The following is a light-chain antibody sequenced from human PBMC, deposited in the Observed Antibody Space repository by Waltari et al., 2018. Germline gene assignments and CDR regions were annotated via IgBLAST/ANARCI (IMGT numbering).Light chain of an antibody. CDR1: RSVRSN. CDR2: GAS. V-gene: IGKV3-15*01. J-gene: IGKJ2*01. CDR3: QQYHTWPRT. Sequence: EIMLTQSPGALSVSPGERATVSCRASRSVRSNLVWFQQKPGQVPRLLIYGASTRATDIPARFSGSGSETEFTLTISSMQSEDFAVYYCQQYHTWPRTFGQGTKLDIK.